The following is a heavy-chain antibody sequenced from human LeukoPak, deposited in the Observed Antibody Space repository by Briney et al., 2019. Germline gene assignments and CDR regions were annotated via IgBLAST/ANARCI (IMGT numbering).Heavy chain of an antibody. CDR3: ASGYYFPYFQH. CDR2: IYYSGST. Sequence: SETLSLTCTVPGGSISSYYWSWIRQPPGKGLEWIGYIYYSGSTNYNPSLKSRVTISVDTSKNQFSLKLSSVTAADTAVYYCASGYYFPYFQHWGQGTLVTVSS. D-gene: IGHD3-22*01. V-gene: IGHV4-59*01. J-gene: IGHJ1*01. CDR1: GGSISSYY.